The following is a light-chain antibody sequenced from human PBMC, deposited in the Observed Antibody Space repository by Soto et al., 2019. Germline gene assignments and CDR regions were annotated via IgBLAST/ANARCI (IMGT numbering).Light chain of an antibody. V-gene: IGKV1-5*03. Sequence: DIQMTPSPSTLSASVGDRVTITCRASQSIGDWLAWYQQKPGKAPNLLIYKASSLESGVPSRFSGSGSGTEFTLSISSLQPDDFATYYCQQYNTYSWTFGQGTKVDIK. CDR3: QQYNTYSWT. J-gene: IGKJ1*01. CDR2: KAS. CDR1: QSIGDW.